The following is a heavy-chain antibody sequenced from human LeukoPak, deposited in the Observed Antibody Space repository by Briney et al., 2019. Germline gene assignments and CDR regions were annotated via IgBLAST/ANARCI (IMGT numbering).Heavy chain of an antibody. V-gene: IGHV3-74*01. CDR2: INTDGSST. CDR1: GFTFSSYW. J-gene: IGHJ4*02. CDR3: ASSPRGYSSGWYYFDY. Sequence: GGSLRLSCAASGFTFSSYWMHWVRQAPGKGLVWVSRINTDGSSTSYADSVKGRFTISRDNAKNTLYLQMNSLRSEDTAVYYCASSPRGYSSGWYYFDYWGQGTLVTVSS. D-gene: IGHD6-19*01.